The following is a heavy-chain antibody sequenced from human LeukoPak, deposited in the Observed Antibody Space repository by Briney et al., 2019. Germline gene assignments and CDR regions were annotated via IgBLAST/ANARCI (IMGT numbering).Heavy chain of an antibody. CDR2: INPNSGGT. V-gene: IGHV1-2*02. J-gene: IGHJ5*02. D-gene: IGHD3-10*01. CDR3: ARDISHWSGSGSYYHP. Sequence: AASVKVSCKASGYTFTGYYMHWVRQAPGQGLEWMGWINPNSGGTNYAQKFQGRVTMTRDTSISTAYMELSRLRSDDTAVYYCARDISHWSGSGSYYHPWGQGTLVTVSS. CDR1: GYTFTGYY.